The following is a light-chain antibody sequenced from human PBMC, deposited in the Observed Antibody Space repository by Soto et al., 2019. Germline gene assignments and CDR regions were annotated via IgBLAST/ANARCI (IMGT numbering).Light chain of an antibody. CDR2: EVS. J-gene: IGKJ5*01. V-gene: IGKV2D-29*02. Sequence: DVVMTQTPLSLSVAPGQPASISCKSSQSLLHITGATFLFWYLQKPGQSPQLLIYEVSTRVSGVPDRFSGSGSGTDFTLEISRVETDDVGIYYCMQSTQLPPTFGQGTRLENK. CDR1: QSLLHITGATF. CDR3: MQSTQLPPT.